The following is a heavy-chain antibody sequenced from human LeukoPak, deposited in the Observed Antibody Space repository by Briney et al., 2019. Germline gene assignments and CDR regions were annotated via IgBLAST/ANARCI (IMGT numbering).Heavy chain of an antibody. CDR3: ARGYCSGGSCYSVHFDY. J-gene: IGHJ4*02. Sequence: ASVKVSCKASGYTLTSYGISWVRQAPGQGLEWMGWISAYNGNTNYAQKLQGRVTMTTDTSTSTAYMELRSLRSDDTAVYYCARGYCSGGSCYSVHFDYWGQGTLVTVSS. CDR2: ISAYNGNT. D-gene: IGHD2-15*01. V-gene: IGHV1-18*01. CDR1: GYTLTSYG.